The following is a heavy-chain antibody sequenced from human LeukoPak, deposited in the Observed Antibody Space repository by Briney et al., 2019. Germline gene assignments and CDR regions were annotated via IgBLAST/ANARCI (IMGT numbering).Heavy chain of an antibody. CDR2: IKQDGSEK. CDR3: AKGGSYYDY. Sequence: GGSLRLSCAASGFTFSSYWMNWVRQAPGKGLEWVANIKQDGSEKYYADSVKGRFTISRDNSKNTLYLQMNSLRAEDTAVYYCAKGGSYYDYWGQGTLVTVSS. CDR1: GFTFSSYW. D-gene: IGHD1-26*01. J-gene: IGHJ4*02. V-gene: IGHV3-7*01.